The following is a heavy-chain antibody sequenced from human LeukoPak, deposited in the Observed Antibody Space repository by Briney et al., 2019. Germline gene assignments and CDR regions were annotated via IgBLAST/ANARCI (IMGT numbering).Heavy chain of an antibody. CDR2: IYYIGNT. Sequence: SETLSLTPPVPVGSPRVPSYSWGGTRQPPGKGLEWIGSIYYIGNTYYNRSLKSRVPISVDTSKNQFSLKLSPVTAADTAVYYCARHSFDLWSGYFKGLAGFDYWGQGTLVTVSS. CDR3: ARHSFDLWSGYFKGLAGFDY. D-gene: IGHD3-3*01. V-gene: IGHV4-39*01. J-gene: IGHJ4*02. CDR1: VGSPRVPSYS.